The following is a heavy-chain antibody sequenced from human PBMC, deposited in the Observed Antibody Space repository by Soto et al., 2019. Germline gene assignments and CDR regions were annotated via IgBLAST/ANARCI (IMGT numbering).Heavy chain of an antibody. D-gene: IGHD6-13*01. CDR2: INPNTGDT. J-gene: IGHJ3*02. V-gene: IGHV1-2*02. Sequence: QVQLLQSGAEVRKPGASVRVSCEASGYTLSDYFMQWVRQAPGQGLEWMGWINPNTGDTHYAQKIQGRVTMTRDTSINTAYLELNRLTSEDTAVYFCTREGGGIGTSGTGNDAFDIWGQGTKVTVSS. CDR1: GYTLSDYF. CDR3: TREGGGIGTSGTGNDAFDI.